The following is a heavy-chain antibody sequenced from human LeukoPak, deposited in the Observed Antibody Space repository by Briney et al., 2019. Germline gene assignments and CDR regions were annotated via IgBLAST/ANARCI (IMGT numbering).Heavy chain of an antibody. V-gene: IGHV3-11*04. CDR3: ARDHDFAFDN. CDR1: GFNFRQAW. CDR2: IRDSGTT. J-gene: IGHJ4*02. Sequence: GGSLRLSCAASGFNFRQAWMSWVRQAPGKGLEWISHIRDSGTTDYADSVKGRFTISRDNAKNSLYLQLSSLRAEDTAVYYCARDHDFAFDNWGQGTLVTVSS. D-gene: IGHD2-21*02.